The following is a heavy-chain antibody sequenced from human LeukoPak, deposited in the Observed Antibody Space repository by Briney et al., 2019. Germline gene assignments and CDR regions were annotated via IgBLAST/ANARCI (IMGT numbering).Heavy chain of an antibody. Sequence: ASVKVSCKVSGYTLTELSMHWVRQAPGKVLEWMGGFDPEDGETIYAQKFQGRVTMTEDTSTDTAYMELSSLRSEDTAVYYCATGLWDYDSSGYFTFDYWGQGTLVTVSS. V-gene: IGHV1-24*01. CDR2: FDPEDGET. CDR3: ATGLWDYDSSGYFTFDY. J-gene: IGHJ4*02. D-gene: IGHD3-22*01. CDR1: GYTLTELS.